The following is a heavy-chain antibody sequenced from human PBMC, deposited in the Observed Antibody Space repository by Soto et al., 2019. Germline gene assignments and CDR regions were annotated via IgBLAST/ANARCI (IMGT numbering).Heavy chain of an antibody. CDR1: GFTFSSYG. Sequence: PGGSLRLSCAASGFTFSSYGMHWVRQAPGKGLEWVAVISYDGSNKYYADSVKGRFTISRDNSKNTLYLQMNSLRAEDTAVYYCAKVRQGYCSSTSCYAGLNYWGQGTLVTVSS. D-gene: IGHD2-2*01. V-gene: IGHV3-30*18. CDR2: ISYDGSNK. CDR3: AKVRQGYCSSTSCYAGLNY. J-gene: IGHJ4*02.